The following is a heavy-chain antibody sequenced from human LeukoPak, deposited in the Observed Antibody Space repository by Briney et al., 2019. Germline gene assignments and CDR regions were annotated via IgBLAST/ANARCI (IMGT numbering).Heavy chain of an antibody. CDR2: IYYSGST. Sequence: PSETLSLTCTVSGGSISSYYWSWIRQPPGKGLEWIGYIYYSGSTSYNPSLKSRVTISVDTSKNQFSLKLSSVTAADTAVYYCARGSLGYLVPFQHWGQGTLVTVSS. CDR3: ARGSLGYLVPFQH. J-gene: IGHJ1*01. V-gene: IGHV4-59*12. CDR1: GGSISSYY. D-gene: IGHD6-6*01.